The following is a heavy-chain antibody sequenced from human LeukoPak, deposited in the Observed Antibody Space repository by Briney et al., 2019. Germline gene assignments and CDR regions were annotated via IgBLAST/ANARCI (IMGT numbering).Heavy chain of an antibody. CDR2: ISSSGSTI. CDR1: GFTFSTYE. D-gene: IGHD3-10*01. J-gene: IGHJ4*02. CDR3: ARDVSYGSGRRFDY. Sequence: GGSLRLSCAASGFTFSTYEMNWVRQAPGKGLEWVSYISSSGSTIDYADSVKVRFTISRDNAKNSMYLQMNSLRAEDTAVYYCARDVSYGSGRRFDYCGQATLVTVSS. V-gene: IGHV3-48*03.